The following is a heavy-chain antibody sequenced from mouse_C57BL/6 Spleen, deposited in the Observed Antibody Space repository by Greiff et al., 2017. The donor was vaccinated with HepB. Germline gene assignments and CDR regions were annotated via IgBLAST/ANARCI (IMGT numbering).Heavy chain of an antibody. CDR1: GFTFSDYG. CDR2: ISSGSSTI. J-gene: IGHJ4*01. V-gene: IGHV5-17*01. CDR3: ATPFYYYGSSYYYAMDY. D-gene: IGHD1-1*01. Sequence: EVKLMESGGGLVKPGGSLKLSCAASGFTFSDYGMHWVRQAPEKGLEWVAYISSGSSTIYYADTVKGRFTISRDNAKTTLFLQMTSLRSEDTAMYYCATPFYYYGSSYYYAMDYWGQGTSVTVSS.